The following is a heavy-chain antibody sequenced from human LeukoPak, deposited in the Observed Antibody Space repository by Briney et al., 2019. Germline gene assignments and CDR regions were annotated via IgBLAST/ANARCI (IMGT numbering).Heavy chain of an antibody. V-gene: IGHV3-33*01. D-gene: IGHD6-25*01. CDR3: AREPRGIAALPGYFGMDV. CDR1: GFTFSFYA. J-gene: IGHJ6*02. Sequence: GGSLRLSCAASGFTFSFYAMQWVRQAPGKGLEWVAVMSFDGSHKHTSDSVKGRFTISRDNPKNTLFLQMDSLRAEDSAVYYCAREPRGIAALPGYFGMDVWGQGTTVTVSS. CDR2: MSFDGSHK.